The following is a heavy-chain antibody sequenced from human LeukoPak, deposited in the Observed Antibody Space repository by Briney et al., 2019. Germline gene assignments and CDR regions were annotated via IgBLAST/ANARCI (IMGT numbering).Heavy chain of an antibody. V-gene: IGHV3-53*01. CDR1: GFTVSSNY. CDR3: ARDGYYDSSGSFDY. D-gene: IGHD3-22*01. Sequence: GGSLRLSRAASGFTVSSNYMSWVRQAPGKGLEWVSVIYSGGSTYYADSVKGRFTISRDNSKNTLYLQMNSLRAEDTAVYYCARDGYYDSSGSFDYWGQGTLVTVSS. CDR2: IYSGGST. J-gene: IGHJ4*02.